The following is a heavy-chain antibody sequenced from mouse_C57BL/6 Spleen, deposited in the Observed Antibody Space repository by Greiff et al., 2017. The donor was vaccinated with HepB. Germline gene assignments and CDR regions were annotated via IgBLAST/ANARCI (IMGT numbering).Heavy chain of an antibody. CDR1: GYTFTSYW. CDR3: ASSYYSNYGGAMDY. CDR2: IHPNSGST. V-gene: IGHV1-64*01. Sequence: QVQLKQPGAELVKPGASVKLSCKASGYTFTSYWMHWVKQRPGQGLEWIGMIHPNSGSTNYNEKFKSKATLTVDKSSSTAYMQLSSLTSEDSAVYYCASSYYSNYGGAMDYWGQGTSVTVSS. J-gene: IGHJ4*01. D-gene: IGHD2-5*01.